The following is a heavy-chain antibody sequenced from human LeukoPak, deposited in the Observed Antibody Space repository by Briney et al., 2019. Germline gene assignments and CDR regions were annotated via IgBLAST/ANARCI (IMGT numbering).Heavy chain of an antibody. D-gene: IGHD4/OR15-4a*01. CDR1: GFTFSSYS. V-gene: IGHV3-21*01. J-gene: IGHJ4*02. CDR2: ISSSSSYI. CDR3: ARCSPAWNYFDY. Sequence: PGGSLRLSCAASGFTFSSYSMNWVRQAPGKGLEWVSSISSSSSYIYYADSVKGRFTISRDNAKNSLYLQMNSLRAEDTAVYYCARCSPAWNYFDYWGQGTLVTVSS.